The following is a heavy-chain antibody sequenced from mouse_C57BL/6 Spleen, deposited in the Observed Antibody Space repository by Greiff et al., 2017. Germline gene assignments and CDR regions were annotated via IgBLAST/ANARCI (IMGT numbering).Heavy chain of an antibody. V-gene: IGHV1-63*01. D-gene: IGHD3-2*02. CDR3: AGREPAQATYYYARDY. J-gene: IGHJ4*01. CDR1: GYTFTNYW. CDR2: IYPGGGYT. Sequence: QVQLQQSGAELVRPGTSVKMSCKASGYTFTNYWIGWAKQRPGHGLEWIGDIYPGGGYTNYNEKFKGKVTLTADKSSSTAYMQISSLKSEDAAIYYYAGREPAQATYYYARDYWGQGTSVTVSS.